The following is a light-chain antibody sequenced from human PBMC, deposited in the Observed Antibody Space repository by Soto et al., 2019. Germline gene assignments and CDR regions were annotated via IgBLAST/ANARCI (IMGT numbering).Light chain of an antibody. CDR1: QSVSSN. Sequence: EIVMPQSPATLSVSPGERATLSCRASQSVSSNLAWYQQKPGQAPRLLIYGASTRATGIPARFSGSGSGTEFTLTISSLQSEDFAVYYCQQYNNWPLTFGQGTRLRL. J-gene: IGKJ5*01. CDR3: QQYNNWPLT. CDR2: GAS. V-gene: IGKV3-15*01.